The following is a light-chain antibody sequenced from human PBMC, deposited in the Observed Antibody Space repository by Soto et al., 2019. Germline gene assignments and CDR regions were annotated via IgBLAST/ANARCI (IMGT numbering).Light chain of an antibody. Sequence: ALTQPASVSGSPGQSITISCTGTSSDVGGYNYVSWYQQHPGKAPKLMIYDVSNRPSGVSNRFSGSKSGNTASLTISGLQAEDEADYYCSSYTSSSHVFGTGTKVTVL. CDR1: SSDVGGYNY. CDR3: SSYTSSSHV. CDR2: DVS. V-gene: IGLV2-14*01. J-gene: IGLJ1*01.